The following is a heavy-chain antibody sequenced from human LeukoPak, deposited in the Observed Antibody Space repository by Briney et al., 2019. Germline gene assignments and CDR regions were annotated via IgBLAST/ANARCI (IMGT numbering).Heavy chain of an antibody. CDR1: GGSFSGYY. Sequence: SETLSLTCAVYGGSFSGYYWSWIRQPPGKGLEWIGEINHSGSTNYNPSLKSRVTISVVTSKNQFSLKLSSVTAADTAVYYCARGPRYLAMVRGVPFDPWGQGTLVTVSS. D-gene: IGHD3-10*01. CDR2: INHSGST. V-gene: IGHV4-34*01. J-gene: IGHJ5*02. CDR3: ARGPRYLAMVRGVPFDP.